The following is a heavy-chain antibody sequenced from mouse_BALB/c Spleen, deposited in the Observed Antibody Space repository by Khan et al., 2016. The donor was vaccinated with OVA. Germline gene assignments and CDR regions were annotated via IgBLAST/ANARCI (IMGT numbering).Heavy chain of an antibody. Sequence: VQLKQSGAELVKPGASVKLSCTASGFNIKDTYVHWVKERPEQGLEWIGRIAPANGNTEYDPKFQGKATITADTSSNTSYLQVSSLTSEDSAVYYCGHPAYDPRSFDLWGAGTTVTVSS. CDR2: IAPANGNT. V-gene: IGHV14-3*02. CDR1: GFNIKDTY. CDR3: GHPAYDPRSFDL. D-gene: IGHD2-3*01. J-gene: IGHJ1*01.